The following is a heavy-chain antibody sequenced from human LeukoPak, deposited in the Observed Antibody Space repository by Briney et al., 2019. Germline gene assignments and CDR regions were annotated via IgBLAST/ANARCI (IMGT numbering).Heavy chain of an antibody. J-gene: IGHJ3*02. CDR3: TRGGSYRTGAFDI. D-gene: IGHD1-26*01. CDR1: GFTFSSYD. CDR2: IRSKAYGGTT. V-gene: IGHV3-49*04. Sequence: GGSLRLSCAASGFTFSSYDMTWVRQAPGRGLEWVGFIRSKAYGGTTEYAASVKGRFTISRDDSKSIAYLQMNSLKTEDTAVYYCTRGGSYRTGAFDIWGQGTMVTVSS.